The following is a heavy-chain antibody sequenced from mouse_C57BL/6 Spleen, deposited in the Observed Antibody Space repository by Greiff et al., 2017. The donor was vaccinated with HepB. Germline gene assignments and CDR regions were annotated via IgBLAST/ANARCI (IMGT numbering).Heavy chain of an antibody. V-gene: IGHV1-69*01. Sequence: VQLQQSGAELVMPGASVKLSCKASGYTFTSYWMHWVKQRPGQGLEWIGEIDPSDSYTNYNQKFKGKSTLTVDKSSSTAYMQLSSLTSEDSAVYYGARTNRVTTYYFDYWGQGTTLTVSS. D-gene: IGHD2-2*01. CDR2: IDPSDSYT. J-gene: IGHJ2*01. CDR1: GYTFTSYW. CDR3: ARTNRVTTYYFDY.